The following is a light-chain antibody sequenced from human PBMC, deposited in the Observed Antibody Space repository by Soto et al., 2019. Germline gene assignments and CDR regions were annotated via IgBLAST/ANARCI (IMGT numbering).Light chain of an antibody. Sequence: EIVMTQSPATLSVSPGESATLSCRASQSVSNNLAWYQQNPGQAPRLLISGASTRATGIPARFSGSGSETEFTLTISRLKSEDFGVYYCQQYHKLPPITFGQGTRLEIK. CDR1: QSVSNN. CDR2: GAS. J-gene: IGKJ5*01. CDR3: QQYHKLPPIT. V-gene: IGKV3D-15*01.